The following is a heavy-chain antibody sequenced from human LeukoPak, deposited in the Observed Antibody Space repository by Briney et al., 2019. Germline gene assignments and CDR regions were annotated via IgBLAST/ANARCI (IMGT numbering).Heavy chain of an antibody. CDR2: IRTDGGST. J-gene: IGHJ4*02. Sequence: GGSLRLSCAASGFRFSNYWIHWVRQAPAKGLVWVSRIRTDGGSTAYADFVKGRFTISRDNAKNTVYLQMNSLRADGTAVYYCARDMETGGRAFDSWGQGTLVTVSS. V-gene: IGHV3-74*01. D-gene: IGHD2-8*02. CDR1: GFRFSNYW. CDR3: ARDMETGGRAFDS.